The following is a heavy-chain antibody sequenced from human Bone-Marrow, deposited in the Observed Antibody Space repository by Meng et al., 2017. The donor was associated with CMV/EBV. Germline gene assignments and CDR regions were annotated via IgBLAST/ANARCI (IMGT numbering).Heavy chain of an antibody. CDR2: ISDSGGNT. CDR3: ARATSMGYSYGFDAFDI. Sequence: GGSLRLSCAASGFTFSSYAMNWVRQFPGKGLECVSTISDSGGNTYYADSVKGRFTISRDNAKNSLYLQMNSLRAEDTAVYYCARATSMGYSYGFDAFDICGQGTMVTVSS. J-gene: IGHJ3*02. CDR1: GFTFSSYA. D-gene: IGHD5-18*01. V-gene: IGHV3-21*01.